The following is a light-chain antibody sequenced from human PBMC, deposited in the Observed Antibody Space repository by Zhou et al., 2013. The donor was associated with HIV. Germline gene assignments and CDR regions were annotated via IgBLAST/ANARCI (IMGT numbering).Light chain of an antibody. V-gene: IGKV3-20*01. CDR3: QQSGSSPG. CDR2: GTS. Sequence: EMVLTQSPGTVSLSPGERATLSCRASQSVSGSSLAWYQQKPGQAPRLLIYGTSSRAAGIPDRFSGSGSGTDFSLTISRLEPEDFAVYYCQQSGSSPGFGQGTKVEI. J-gene: IGKJ1*01. CDR1: QSVSGSS.